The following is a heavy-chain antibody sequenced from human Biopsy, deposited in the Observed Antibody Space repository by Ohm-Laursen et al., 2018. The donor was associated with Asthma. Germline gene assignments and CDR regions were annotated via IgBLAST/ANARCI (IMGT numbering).Heavy chain of an antibody. J-gene: IGHJ6*01. CDR1: SGSGGYMGSGNYY. V-gene: IGHV4-39*01. Sequence: GTLSLTCSLSSGSGGYMGSGNYYWGWIRQPPGKGLEWIGSIYYSGTTYYNPSLEGRVTFSADTSKNQFSLKLTSVTAADTAVYYCVRGSSSWHHGPFHYYYGLDVWGQGTTATVSS. CDR3: VRGSSSWHHGPFHYYYGLDV. CDR2: IYYSGTT. D-gene: IGHD6-13*01.